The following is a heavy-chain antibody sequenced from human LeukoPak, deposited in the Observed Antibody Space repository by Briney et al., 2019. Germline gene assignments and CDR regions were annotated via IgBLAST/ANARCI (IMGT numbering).Heavy chain of an antibody. CDR2: ISRSSSYI. J-gene: IGHJ4*02. Sequence: GGSLRLSCAASGFTFSSYSMNWVRQAPGKGLEWVSSISRSSSYIYYADSVKGRFTISRDNAKNSLYLQMNSLRVEDTAVYYCARDSGGSVGGDFDCWGQGTLVTVSS. D-gene: IGHD5/OR15-5a*01. V-gene: IGHV3-21*01. CDR3: ARDSGGSVGGDFDC. CDR1: GFTFSSYS.